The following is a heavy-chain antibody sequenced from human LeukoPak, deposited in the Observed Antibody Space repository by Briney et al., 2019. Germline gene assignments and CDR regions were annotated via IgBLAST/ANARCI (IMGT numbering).Heavy chain of an antibody. CDR3: ARERLLSANWFDP. Sequence: GGSLRLSCAASGFTFSSYSMNWVRQAPGKGLEWVSSISSSSYIYYADSVKGRFTISRDNAKNPLYLQMTSLRAEDTAVYYCARERLLSANWFDPWGQGTLVTVSS. CDR2: ISSSSYI. CDR1: GFTFSSYS. J-gene: IGHJ5*02. D-gene: IGHD2-21*01. V-gene: IGHV3-21*01.